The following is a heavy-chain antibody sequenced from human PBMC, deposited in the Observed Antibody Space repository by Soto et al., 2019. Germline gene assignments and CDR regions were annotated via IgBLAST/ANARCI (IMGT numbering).Heavy chain of an antibody. CDR3: ASFYYDSSGYDGMDV. V-gene: IGHV4-34*01. J-gene: IGHJ6*02. CDR1: GGSFSGYY. Sequence: TLSLTCAVYGGSFSGYYWSWIRQPPGKGLEWIGEINHSGSTNYNPSLKSRVTISVDTSKNQFSLKLSSVAAADTAVYYCASFYYDSSGYDGMDVWGQGTTVTVSS. CDR2: INHSGST. D-gene: IGHD3-22*01.